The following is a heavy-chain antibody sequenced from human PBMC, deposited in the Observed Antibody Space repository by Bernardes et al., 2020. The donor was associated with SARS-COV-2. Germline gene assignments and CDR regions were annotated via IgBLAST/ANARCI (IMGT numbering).Heavy chain of an antibody. J-gene: IGHJ6*02. V-gene: IGHV4-39*01. Sequence: SEPLSLTCTVSGGSISSSTYYWGWIRQPPGKGLEWIGSIYHRGSSYYNPSLKSRVAISVDTPKNQFSLKLSSVTAADTAVYYCAGSSCGIDCYIGGLRSWDYGMDVWGQGTTVTVS. CDR3: AGSSCGIDCYIGGLRSWDYGMDV. CDR1: GGSISSSTYY. D-gene: IGHD2-21*02. CDR2: IYHRGSS.